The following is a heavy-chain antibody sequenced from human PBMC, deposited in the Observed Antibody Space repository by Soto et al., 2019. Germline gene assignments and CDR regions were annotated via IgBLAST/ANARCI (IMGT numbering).Heavy chain of an antibody. V-gene: IGHV5-51*03. J-gene: IGHJ6*02. D-gene: IGHD3-10*01. Sequence: EVQLVQSGAEVKKPGESLKISCKGSGYSFTSYWIGWVRQMPGKGLEWMGIIYPGDSDTRYSPSFQGQVTISADKSISTAYLQWSRLEASDTAMYYCARLMVRGPYYYYYGMDVWGQGTTVTVSS. CDR1: GYSFTSYW. CDR3: ARLMVRGPYYYYYGMDV. CDR2: IYPGDSDT.